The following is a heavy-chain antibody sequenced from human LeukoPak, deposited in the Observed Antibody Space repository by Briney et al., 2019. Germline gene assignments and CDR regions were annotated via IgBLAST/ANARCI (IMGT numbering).Heavy chain of an antibody. CDR2: IWYDGSHK. CDR3: ARGILFDY. V-gene: IGHV3-33*01. J-gene: IGHJ4*02. Sequence: GGSLRLSCAASGFTFSSYGMHWVRQAPGKGLEWVAVIWYDGSHKYHADSVKGRITVSRDNSKNTVYLQMNSLRAEDTAVYYCARGILFDYWGQGTLVTVSS. CDR1: GFTFSSYG. D-gene: IGHD2-15*01.